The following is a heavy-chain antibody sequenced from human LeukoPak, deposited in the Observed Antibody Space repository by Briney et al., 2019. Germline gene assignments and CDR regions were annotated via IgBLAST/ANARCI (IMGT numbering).Heavy chain of an antibody. Sequence: PGGSLRLSCAASGFTFSSYSMNWVRQAPGKGLEWVSSISSSSSYIYYADSVKGRFTISGDNAKNSLYLQMNSLRAEDTAVYYCALAAAGTLDYWGQGTLVTVSS. CDR3: ALAAAGTLDY. CDR1: GFTFSSYS. CDR2: ISSSSSYI. V-gene: IGHV3-21*01. D-gene: IGHD6-13*01. J-gene: IGHJ4*02.